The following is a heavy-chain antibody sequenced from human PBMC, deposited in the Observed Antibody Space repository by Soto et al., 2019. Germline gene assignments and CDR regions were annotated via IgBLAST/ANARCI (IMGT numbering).Heavy chain of an antibody. CDR3: ACHVPSPYYFDY. Sequence: PGGSLRLSCAASGFTVSSNYMSWVRQAPGKGLEWVSVIYSGGSTYYADSVKGRFTISRDNSKNTLYLQMNSLRAEDTAVYYCACHVPSPYYFDYWGQGTLVTVSS. J-gene: IGHJ4*02. V-gene: IGHV3-53*01. CDR2: IYSGGST. D-gene: IGHD2-2*01. CDR1: GFTVSSNY.